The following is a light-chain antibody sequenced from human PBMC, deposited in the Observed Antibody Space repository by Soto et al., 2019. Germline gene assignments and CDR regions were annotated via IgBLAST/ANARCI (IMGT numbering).Light chain of an antibody. V-gene: IGKV3-20*01. CDR2: GAS. CDR3: HQSHSVPGT. CDR1: QSVSSSD. Sequence: EIVLTQSPGTLSLSPGERATLSCRASQSVSSSDLAWYQQKPGQAPRLLIYGASSRATGIPDRFSGSGSGTDFTLTISSLLPEDFATYYCHQSHSVPGTFGQGTKVEIK. J-gene: IGKJ1*01.